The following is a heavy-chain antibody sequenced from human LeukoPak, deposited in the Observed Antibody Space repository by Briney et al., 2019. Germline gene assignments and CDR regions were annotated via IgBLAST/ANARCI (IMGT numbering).Heavy chain of an antibody. D-gene: IGHD3-22*01. J-gene: IGHJ4*02. Sequence: GASVKFSCKASGYTFTSYGISWVRQAPGQGLEWMGWISAYNGNTNYAQKLQGRVTMTTDTSTSTAYMELRSLRSEDTAVYYCATDPYYYDSSGYPGEQNWGQGTLVTVSS. V-gene: IGHV1-18*01. CDR2: ISAYNGNT. CDR1: GYTFTSYG. CDR3: ATDPYYYDSSGYPGEQN.